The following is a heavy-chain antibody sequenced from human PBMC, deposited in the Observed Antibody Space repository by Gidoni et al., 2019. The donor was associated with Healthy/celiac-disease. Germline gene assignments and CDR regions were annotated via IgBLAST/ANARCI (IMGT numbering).Heavy chain of an antibody. V-gene: IGHV3-33*01. CDR2: IWYDGSNK. CDR3: ARGPIAVAGTGLGT. J-gene: IGHJ5*02. Sequence: QVQLVESGGGVVQPGRSLRLSCAASGFTFSRDGMHWVLHAPGKGLEWVAVIWYDGSNKYYADSVKGRFTISRDNSKNTLYLQMNSLRAEDTAVYYCARGPIAVAGTGLGTWGQGTLVTVSS. CDR1: GFTFSRDG. D-gene: IGHD6-19*01.